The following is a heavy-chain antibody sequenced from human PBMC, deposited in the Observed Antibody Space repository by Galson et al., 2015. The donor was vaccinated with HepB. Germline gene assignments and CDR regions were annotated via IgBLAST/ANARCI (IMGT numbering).Heavy chain of an antibody. V-gene: IGHV5-10-1*01. J-gene: IGHJ2*01. CDR1: GYSIPSYW. D-gene: IGHD3-10*01. Sequence: QSGAEVKKPGESLRISCKGSGYSIPSYWISWVRQMPGKGLEWMRRLDPSDSYTNYSPSFQGHVTISADKSISTAYLQWSSLKASDTAMYYCATPLLRITMVRGEGYFDLWGRGTLVTVSS. CDR2: LDPSDSYT. CDR3: ATPLLRITMVRGEGYFDL.